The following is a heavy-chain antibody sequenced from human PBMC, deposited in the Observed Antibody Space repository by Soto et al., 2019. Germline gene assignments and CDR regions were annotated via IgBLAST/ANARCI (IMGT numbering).Heavy chain of an antibody. CDR2: VIPIFGTP. J-gene: IGHJ4*02. Sequence: QVQLVQSGAEVKKPGSSVKVSCKSSGGTFGSYAVSWVRQAPGQGLEWMGGVIPIFGTPHYAQKFHGRVTTTADIPTSTAYLELSSPKSADTAVYYCAKIRWTISLQEEDAIWGQGTLVTVSS. CDR3: AKIRWTISLQEEDAI. CDR1: GGTFGSYA. V-gene: IGHV1-69*06. D-gene: IGHD2-15*01.